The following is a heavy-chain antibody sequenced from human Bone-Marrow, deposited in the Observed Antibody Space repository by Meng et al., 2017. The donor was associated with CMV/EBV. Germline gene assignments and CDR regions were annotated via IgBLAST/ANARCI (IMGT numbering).Heavy chain of an antibody. Sequence: GDGLVQSGGAPRLSCAAARFNLSRHGMHWVRQGPGKGLLGVGRMNPAGSDAAYADSVKGRFTISRDHAENTLYLQMSSLRGDDTAVYYCARGGREALGWEIGYWGQGSLVTVSS. D-gene: IGHD1-26*01. CDR2: MNPAGSDA. V-gene: IGHV3-74*03. CDR3: ARGGREALGWEIGY. CDR1: RFNLSRHG. J-gene: IGHJ4*02.